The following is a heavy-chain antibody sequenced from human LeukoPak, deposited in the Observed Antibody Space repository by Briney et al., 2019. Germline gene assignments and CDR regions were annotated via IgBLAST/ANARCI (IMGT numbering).Heavy chain of an antibody. D-gene: IGHD3-16*01. J-gene: IGHJ4*02. V-gene: IGHV3-23*01. CDR1: GFTFSGFA. CDR2: ISRSGENT. Sequence: GGSLRLSCAASGFTFSGFAMSWIRQAPGKGLEWVSSISRSGENTFYADSVRGRFTISRDNSKNTVSLQMESLRAEDTALYYCAKDYAVGSSDYGGQGTLVTVPS. CDR3: AKDYAVGSSDY.